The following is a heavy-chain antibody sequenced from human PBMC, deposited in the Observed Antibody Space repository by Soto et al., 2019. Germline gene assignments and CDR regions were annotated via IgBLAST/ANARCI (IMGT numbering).Heavy chain of an antibody. J-gene: IGHJ6*02. CDR2: ISAYNGNT. D-gene: IGHD6-13*01. CDR1: GYTFTSYG. CDR3: AREYSSSWSSGYRYLQDLKPAEAYYYYYGMDV. V-gene: IGHV1-18*01. Sequence: GASVKVSCKASGYTFTSYGISWVRQAPGQGLEWMGWISAYNGNTNYAQKLQGRVTMTTDTSTSTAYMELRSLRSDDTAVYYCAREYSSSWSSGYRYLQDLKPAEAYYYYYGMDVWGQGTTVTVS.